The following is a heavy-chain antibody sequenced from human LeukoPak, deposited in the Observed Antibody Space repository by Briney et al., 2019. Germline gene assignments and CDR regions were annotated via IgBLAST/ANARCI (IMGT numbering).Heavy chain of an antibody. CDR1: GGTFSSYA. J-gene: IGHJ4*02. Sequence: GASVKVSCKASGGTFSSYAISWVRQAPGQGLEWMGGIIPIFGTANYAQKFQGRVTITADKSTSTAYMELSSLRSEDTAVYYCARGCVAAAGLDCAEFDYWGQGSLVTVSS. CDR3: ARGCVAAAGLDCAEFDY. CDR2: IIPIFGTA. D-gene: IGHD6-13*01. V-gene: IGHV1-69*06.